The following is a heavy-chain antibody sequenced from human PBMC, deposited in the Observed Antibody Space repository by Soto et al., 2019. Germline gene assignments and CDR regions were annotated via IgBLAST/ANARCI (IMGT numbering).Heavy chain of an antibody. V-gene: IGHV4-59*01. D-gene: IGHD6-13*01. CDR2: ISSSGFT. CDR3: VRDCYSSSCFDL. CDR1: GGSITPYY. J-gene: IGHJ4*02. Sequence: QVQLQESGPGLVKPSETLSLSCTVSGGSITPYYWSWIRHPPGKRLEWIGYISSSGFTNYNPSLNSRVTISVDTSMNQFSLKLSSVTAADTAVYYCVRDCYSSSCFDLWGQGTLVTVSS.